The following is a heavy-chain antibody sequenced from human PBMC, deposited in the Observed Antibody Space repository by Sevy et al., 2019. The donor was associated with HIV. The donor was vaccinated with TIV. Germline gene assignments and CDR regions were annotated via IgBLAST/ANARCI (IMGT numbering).Heavy chain of an antibody. Sequence: SQTLSLTCTVSGGSISSSSYYWGWIRQPPGKGLEWIGSIYYSGSTYYNPSLKSRVTISVDTSKNQFSLKLSSVTAADTAVYYCARHGIDYDYVWGSYRYTTEYFQHWGQGTLVTVSS. CDR3: ARHGIDYDYVWGSYRYTTEYFQH. CDR1: GGSISSSSYY. D-gene: IGHD3-16*02. V-gene: IGHV4-39*01. CDR2: IYYSGST. J-gene: IGHJ1*01.